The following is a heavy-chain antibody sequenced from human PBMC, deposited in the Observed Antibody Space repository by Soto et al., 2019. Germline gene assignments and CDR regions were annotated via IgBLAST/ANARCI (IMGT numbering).Heavy chain of an antibody. CDR3: ARGRGVVAATPQYWFDP. D-gene: IGHD2-15*01. V-gene: IGHV4-30-2*01. J-gene: IGHJ5*02. CDR2: IYHSGRT. CDR1: GGSISSGGYS. Sequence: PSENLSLTCAVSGGSISSGGYSWRWIRQPPGKGLEWIGYIYHSGRTYYIPSLKSRVTTSVDRSKNQFSLKLSSVTAADTAVYFCARGRGVVAATPQYWFDPWGQGTLVTVSS.